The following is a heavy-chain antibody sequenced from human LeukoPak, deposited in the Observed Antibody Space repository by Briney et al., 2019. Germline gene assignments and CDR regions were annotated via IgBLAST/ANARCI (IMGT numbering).Heavy chain of an antibody. CDR1: GYTFTGYY. CDR2: INPNSGGT. CDR3: ATDYYYDRSGSYYTVDY. D-gene: IGHD3-22*01. Sequence: GASVKVSCKASGYTFTGYYMHWMRQAPGQGLEWMGWINPNSGGTNYAQKFQGRVTMTRDTSISTAYMELSRLRSDDTAVYYCATDYYYDRSGSYYTVDYWGQGTLVTVSS. J-gene: IGHJ4*02. V-gene: IGHV1-2*02.